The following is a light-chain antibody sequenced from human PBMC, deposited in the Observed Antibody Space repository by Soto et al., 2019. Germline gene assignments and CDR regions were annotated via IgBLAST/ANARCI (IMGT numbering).Light chain of an antibody. J-gene: IGLJ1*01. CDR3: ISYTRSSTTA. V-gene: IGLV2-14*03. CDR2: DVS. CDR1: NSDIGGYNY. Sequence: QSALTQPASVSGSPGQSITISCTGTNSDIGGYNYVSWYQHHPGKAPKLMIYDVSNRPSGVYDPFSGSKSGNTASLTTSGLQPEDEADYYCISYTRSSTTAFGTVTNLTV.